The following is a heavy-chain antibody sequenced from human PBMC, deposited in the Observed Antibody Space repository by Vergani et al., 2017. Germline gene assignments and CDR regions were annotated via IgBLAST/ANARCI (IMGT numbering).Heavy chain of an antibody. Sequence: QVQLVETGGGVVQPGGSLRLYCATSGFSFNTYGAHWVRQAPGKGLEWVAFIGYDGRIKYNVDSVKCRFTISRDTSKKTLSLQMRSLRADDTAVYYCAKDGRENSDYGYFDYWGQGTLVTVSS. CDR2: IGYDGRIK. V-gene: IGHV3-30*02. CDR1: GFSFNTYG. J-gene: IGHJ4*02. D-gene: IGHD4-17*01. CDR3: AKDGRENSDYGYFDY.